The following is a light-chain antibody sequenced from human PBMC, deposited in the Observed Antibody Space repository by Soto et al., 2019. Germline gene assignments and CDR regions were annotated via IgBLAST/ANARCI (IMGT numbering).Light chain of an antibody. CDR2: GAS. Sequence: NLLTQSPSTLSLSPGEGATLSCRSSQSVTKSFLAWYQQNPGQAPRLLIYGASSRPGGIPDRFSGSGSGTDFTLTISRLEPEDFAVYYCQHYVSPPITFGQGTRLDI. J-gene: IGKJ5*01. CDR1: QSVTKSF. CDR3: QHYVSPPIT. V-gene: IGKV3-20*01.